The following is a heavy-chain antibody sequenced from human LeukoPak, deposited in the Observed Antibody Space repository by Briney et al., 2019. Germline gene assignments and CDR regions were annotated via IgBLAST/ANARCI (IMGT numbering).Heavy chain of an antibody. V-gene: IGHV3-30-3*01. CDR1: GFTFSSYA. CDR2: ISYDGSNK. J-gene: IGHJ4*02. CDR3: ARAISYDFWSGYYRAPGY. Sequence: GRSLRLSCAASGFTFSSYAMHWVRQAPGKGLEWVAVISYDGSNKYYADSVKGRFTISRDNAKNSLYLQMNSLRAEDTAVYYCARAISYDFWSGYYRAPGYWGQGTLVTVSS. D-gene: IGHD3-3*01.